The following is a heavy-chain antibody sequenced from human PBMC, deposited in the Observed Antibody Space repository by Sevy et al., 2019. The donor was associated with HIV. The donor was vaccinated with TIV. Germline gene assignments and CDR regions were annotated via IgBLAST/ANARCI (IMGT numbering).Heavy chain of an antibody. CDR2: VSGSDDTK. CDR1: GFTFSDYY. D-gene: IGHD4-17*01. Sequence: GGSLRLACAASGFTFSDYYMSWIRRAPGKGLEWVSYVSGSDDTKDYADSVKGRFTISRDNAKNSLYLQMNSLRAEDTAVYYCARDHVKDGDLGDYYYFAMDVWGQGTTVTVSS. CDR3: ARDHVKDGDLGDYYYFAMDV. J-gene: IGHJ6*02. V-gene: IGHV3-11*01.